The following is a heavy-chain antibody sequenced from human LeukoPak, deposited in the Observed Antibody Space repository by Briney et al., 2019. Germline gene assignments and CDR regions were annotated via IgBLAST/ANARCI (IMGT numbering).Heavy chain of an antibody. CDR1: GDSISSYY. V-gene: IGHV4-59*01. J-gene: IGHJ4*02. D-gene: IGHD6-13*01. CDR2: TYYSGST. Sequence: SETLSLTCTVSGDSISSYYWSWVRQPPEKRLEWIGYTYYSGSTRYNPSLKSRVTISVDTSKNQFSLKLSSVTAADTAVYYCARGVYIAAAQYGYWGQGTLVTVSS. CDR3: ARGVYIAAAQYGY.